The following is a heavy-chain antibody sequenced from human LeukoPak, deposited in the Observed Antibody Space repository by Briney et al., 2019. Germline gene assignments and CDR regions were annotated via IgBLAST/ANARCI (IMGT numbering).Heavy chain of an antibody. Sequence: ASVKVSCKASGYTFTGYYMHWVRQAPGQGLEWMGCINPNSGSTNCAQKFQGRVTMTRDTSISTAYMELSRLRSDDTAVYYCARGDDFWSGYPNDYWGQGTLVTVSS. CDR2: INPNSGST. D-gene: IGHD3-3*01. V-gene: IGHV1-2*02. J-gene: IGHJ4*02. CDR3: ARGDDFWSGYPNDY. CDR1: GYTFTGYY.